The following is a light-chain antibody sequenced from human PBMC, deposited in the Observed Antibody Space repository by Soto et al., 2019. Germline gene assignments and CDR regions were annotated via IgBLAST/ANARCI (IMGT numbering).Light chain of an antibody. Sequence: EIVLTQSPGTLSLSPGDRATLSCTASQSGFSTYLAWFQQRPGQAPRLLIYAASPRAPGIPDRFSGSGSGTDFTLTISRLEPEDFAVYYCHQYGNSPWTLGQGTKVEIK. CDR2: AAS. CDR1: QSGFSTY. CDR3: HQYGNSPWT. V-gene: IGKV3-20*01. J-gene: IGKJ1*01.